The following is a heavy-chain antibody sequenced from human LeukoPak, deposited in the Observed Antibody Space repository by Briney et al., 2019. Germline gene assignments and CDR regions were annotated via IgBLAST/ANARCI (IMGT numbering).Heavy chain of an antibody. CDR1: GFTFNNYA. Sequence: PGGSLRLSCAASGFTFNNYAMTWVRQAPGKGLEWVSTISGSGGSTHYADSVKGRFTISRDNSKNTLYLQMNSLRAEDTAVYYCAKDRPASGPWGYYYVMDVWGQGTTVTVFS. CDR3: AKDRPASGPWGYYYVMDV. D-gene: IGHD1-26*01. V-gene: IGHV3-23*01. CDR2: ISGSGGST. J-gene: IGHJ6*02.